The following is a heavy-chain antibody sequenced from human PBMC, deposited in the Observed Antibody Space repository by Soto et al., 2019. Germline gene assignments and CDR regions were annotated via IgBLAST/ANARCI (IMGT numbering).Heavy chain of an antibody. CDR2: INPSGGST. J-gene: IGHJ4*02. D-gene: IGHD6-19*01. CDR3: ARAVAVPADFDY. V-gene: IGHV1-46*01. Sequence: ASVKVSCKASGYTFTSYYMHWVRQAPGQGLEWMGIINPSGGSTSYAQKFQGRVTITRDTSASTAYMELSSLRSEDTAVYYCARAVAVPADFDYWGQGTQVTVSS. CDR1: GYTFTSYY.